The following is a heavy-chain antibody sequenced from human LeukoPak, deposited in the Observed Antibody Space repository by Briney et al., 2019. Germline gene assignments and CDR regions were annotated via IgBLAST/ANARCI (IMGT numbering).Heavy chain of an antibody. CDR2: INPSGGST. CDR1: GYTFTSYY. Sequence: ASVKVSCKASGYTFTSYYMHWVRQAPGQGLEWMGIINPSGGSTSYAQKFQGRVTMTRDTSTSTVYMELSSLRSEDTAVYYCAGDLNSSGLDYYYYYGMDVWGQGTTVTVSS. D-gene: IGHD3-22*01. V-gene: IGHV1-46*01. J-gene: IGHJ6*02. CDR3: AGDLNSSGLDYYYYYGMDV.